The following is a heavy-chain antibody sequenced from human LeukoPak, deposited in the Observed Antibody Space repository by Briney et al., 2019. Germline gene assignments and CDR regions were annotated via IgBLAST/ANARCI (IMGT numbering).Heavy chain of an antibody. D-gene: IGHD3-16*02. Sequence: GGSLRLSCAASGFTFSSYWMTWVRQAPGKGLEWVATIKQDGSEKYYVDSVKGRFTISRDNAENSLYLQMNSLRADDTAVYYCARGTTSYTWDFQHWGQGTLVTVSS. CDR2: IKQDGSEK. CDR3: ARGTTSYTWDFQH. V-gene: IGHV3-7*04. J-gene: IGHJ1*01. CDR1: GFTFSSYW.